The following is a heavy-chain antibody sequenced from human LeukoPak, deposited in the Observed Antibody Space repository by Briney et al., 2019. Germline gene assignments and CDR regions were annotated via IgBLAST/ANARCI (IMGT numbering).Heavy chain of an antibody. Sequence: GGSLRLSCAASGFTFDDYAMHWVRQAPGKGLEWVSLIRWDGGSTYYADSVRGRFAISRGNSKNSLYLQMNSLRAEDTALYYCAKDATYYYDSSGYYPDYWGQGTLVTVSS. J-gene: IGHJ4*02. V-gene: IGHV3-43D*03. CDR2: IRWDGGST. CDR1: GFTFDDYA. CDR3: AKDATYYYDSSGYYPDY. D-gene: IGHD3-22*01.